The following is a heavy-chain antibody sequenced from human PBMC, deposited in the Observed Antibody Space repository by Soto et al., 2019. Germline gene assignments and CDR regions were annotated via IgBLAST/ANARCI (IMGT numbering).Heavy chain of an antibody. J-gene: IGHJ3*02. D-gene: IGHD4-17*01. CDR3: AKGRGTTVTSDAFDI. CDR1: GFTFSSYA. Sequence: EVQLLESGGGLVQPGGSLRLSCAAFGFTFSSYAMSWVRQAPGKGLEWVSAISGSGGSTYYADSVKGRFTISRDNSKNTLDLQMNSMRDEDTAVDYCAKGRGTTVTSDAFDIWGQGTMVTVAS. CDR2: ISGSGGST. V-gene: IGHV3-23*01.